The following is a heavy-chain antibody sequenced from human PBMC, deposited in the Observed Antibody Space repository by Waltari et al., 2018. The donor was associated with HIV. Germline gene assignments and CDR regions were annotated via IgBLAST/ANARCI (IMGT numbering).Heavy chain of an antibody. CDR3: AREGYYSQSFDY. CDR2: IYHSGST. D-gene: IGHD3-22*01. J-gene: IGHJ4*02. Sequence: QVQLQESGPGLVTPSGTLSLTCAVSGGSISSSNWWSWVRHPPGKGLEWVGEIYHSGSTNYNPSLKSRVTISVDKSKNQCSLKLSSVTAADTAVYYCAREGYYSQSFDYWGQGTLVTVSS. CDR1: GGSISSSNW. V-gene: IGHV4-4*02.